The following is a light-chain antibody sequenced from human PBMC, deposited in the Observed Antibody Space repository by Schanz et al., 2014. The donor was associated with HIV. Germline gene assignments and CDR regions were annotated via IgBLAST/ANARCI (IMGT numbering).Light chain of an antibody. CDR2: EVT. CDR3: SSYTSSSTLV. V-gene: IGLV2-14*01. Sequence: QSALTQPASVSGSPGQSITISCTGTSSDVGAYNGVSWWQQHPGKAPKLMIYEVTKRPLGVPNRFSGSKSGNTASLTVSGLQAEDEADYYCSSYTSSSTLVFGGGTKLTVL. CDR1: SSDVGAYNG. J-gene: IGLJ2*01.